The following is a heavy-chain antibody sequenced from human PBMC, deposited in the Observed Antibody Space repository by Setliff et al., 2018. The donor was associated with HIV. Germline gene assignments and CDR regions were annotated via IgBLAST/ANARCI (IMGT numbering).Heavy chain of an antibody. CDR1: GYTFNNYG. V-gene: IGHV1-18*01. J-gene: IGHJ4*02. Sequence: ASVKVSCKASGYTFNNYGISWVRQAPGQGLEWMGWINTHSGYTNYAQNVQGRVTITRDTSANTAYMELSSLRSEDTAVYYCATDPDGGNSDGWGQGTLVTVSS. D-gene: IGHD2-21*02. CDR3: ATDPDGGNSDG. CDR2: INTHSGYT.